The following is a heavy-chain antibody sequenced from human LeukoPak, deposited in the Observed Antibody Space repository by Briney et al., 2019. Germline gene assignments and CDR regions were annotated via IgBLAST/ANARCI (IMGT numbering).Heavy chain of an antibody. D-gene: IGHD3-10*01. CDR3: AKDFLKSITLIRGVRSWVGYFDS. CDR1: GFTFTNYG. CDR2: IRNDGSNK. V-gene: IGHV3-30*02. Sequence: GGSLRLSCGASGFTFTNYGMHWVRQAPGKGLEWVAFIRNDGSNKYYTESVKGRFTISRDNSKNTLYLQMNSLRVEDTAVYYCAKDFLKSITLIRGVRSWVGYFDSWGQGTLVTVSS. J-gene: IGHJ4*02.